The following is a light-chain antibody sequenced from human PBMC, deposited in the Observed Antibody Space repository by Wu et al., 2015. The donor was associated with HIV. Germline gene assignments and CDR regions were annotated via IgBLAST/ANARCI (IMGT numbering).Light chain of an antibody. Sequence: EIVLTQSPGTLSLSPGERATLSCRASQSVSSSYLAWYQQKPGQAPRLLIYGASSRATGIPDRFSGSGSGTDFTLTISRLEPEDFAFYYCHQRGAFGGGTKVEIK. CDR1: QSVSSSY. J-gene: IGKJ4*01. CDR3: HQRGA. CDR2: GAS. V-gene: IGKV3-20*01.